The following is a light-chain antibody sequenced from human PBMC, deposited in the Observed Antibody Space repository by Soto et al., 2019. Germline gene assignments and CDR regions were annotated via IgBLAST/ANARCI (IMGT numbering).Light chain of an antibody. CDR1: KSVSRN. Sequence: EIVMTQSPATPSVSPGERATLSCRASKSVSRNLAWYQQKPGQAPRLLIHGASTRATGIPARFSGSGSGTEFTLTISSLQSEDFAVYFCQQYNDWPPVTFGGGTKVEIK. J-gene: IGKJ4*01. CDR2: GAS. CDR3: QQYNDWPPVT. V-gene: IGKV3-15*01.